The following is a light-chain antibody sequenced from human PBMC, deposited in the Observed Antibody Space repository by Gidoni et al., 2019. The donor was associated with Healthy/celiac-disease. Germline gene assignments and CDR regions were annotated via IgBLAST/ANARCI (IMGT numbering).Light chain of an antibody. V-gene: IGLV1-51*01. CDR3: GTWDSSLSAVV. CDR2: DNK. J-gene: IGLJ2*01. CDR1: SSNIGNNY. Sequence: QSVLTQPPSVSAAPGQKVPISCAGISSNIGNNYVTWYQQLPGTAPKLLIYDNKKRPSGIPDRFSGSKSGTSATLGITGRQTGDEADYYCGTWDSSLSAVVFGGGTKLTVL.